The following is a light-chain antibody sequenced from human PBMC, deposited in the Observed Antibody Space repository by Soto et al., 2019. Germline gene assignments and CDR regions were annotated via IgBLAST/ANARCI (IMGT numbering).Light chain of an antibody. V-gene: IGLV2-14*01. CDR3: SSYTSTSTVV. CDR1: SSDVGGYNY. Sequence: QSALTQPASVSGSPGQSIIISCTGTSSDVGGYNYVSWYQQHPGKAPKLMIYDVDNRPSGVSNRFSGSRSGNTASLTISGLQAEDEADYYCSSYTSTSTVVFGGGTKRTVL. CDR2: DVD. J-gene: IGLJ2*01.